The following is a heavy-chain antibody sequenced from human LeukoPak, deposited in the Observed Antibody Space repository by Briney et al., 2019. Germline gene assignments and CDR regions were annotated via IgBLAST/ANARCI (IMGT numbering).Heavy chain of an antibody. Sequence: ASVKVSCKASGYTFTGYYMHWVRQAPGQGLEWMGWINPNSGGTNYAQKFQGRVTMTRDTSISTAYMELSRLRSDDTAVYYCARAMNSTYYDFWSGPPIYYYGMDVWGQGTTVTVSS. CDR3: ARAMNSTYYDFWSGPPIYYYGMDV. V-gene: IGHV1-2*02. D-gene: IGHD3-3*01. CDR1: GYTFTGYY. J-gene: IGHJ6*02. CDR2: INPNSGGT.